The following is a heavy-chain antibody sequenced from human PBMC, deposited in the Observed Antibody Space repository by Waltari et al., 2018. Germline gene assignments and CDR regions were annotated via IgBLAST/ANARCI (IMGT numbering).Heavy chain of an antibody. CDR3: ATLRYLED. J-gene: IGHJ4*02. CDR2: ILQDGSEQ. CDR1: GLDISPYW. Sequence: EVQLVESGGGLVQPGESLKLSCVVSGLDISPYWMSWVRQAPGKGPEWVANILQDGSEQYYVDSVKGRFTISRDNAKNSLSLHMNSLRVEETAVYYCATLRYLEDWGQGTLVTVS. D-gene: IGHD3-9*01. V-gene: IGHV3-7*03.